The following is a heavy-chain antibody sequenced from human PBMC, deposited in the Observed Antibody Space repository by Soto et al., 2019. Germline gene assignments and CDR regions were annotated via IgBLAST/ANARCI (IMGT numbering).Heavy chain of an antibody. CDR1: GYSFTSLY. CDR3: ARGVSAGVDY. V-gene: IGHV1-8*01. J-gene: IGHJ4*02. CDR2: MEPSTGRT. D-gene: IGHD1-26*01. Sequence: ASVKGSCKASGYSFTSLYINWVGQTAGQGLEWMGWMEPSTGRTGYAQKFQGRVTMTRDTSINTAYMELTTLTSDDTAFYYCARGVSAGVDYWGQGTLVTVSS.